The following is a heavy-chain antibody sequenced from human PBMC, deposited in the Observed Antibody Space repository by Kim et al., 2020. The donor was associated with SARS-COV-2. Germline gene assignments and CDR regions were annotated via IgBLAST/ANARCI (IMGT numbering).Heavy chain of an antibody. Sequence: GGSLRLSCAASGFRFDDYALHWVRQPPGKSLEWVSGIRWNGDNRGYADSVMGRFTISRDNAKNSLYLQMNNLRPDDTALYYCARSGDGSYPQVGYYYGLDVWGQGTTVTVSS. CDR2: IRWNGDNR. V-gene: IGHV3-9*01. D-gene: IGHD3-16*02. CDR1: GFRFDDYA. J-gene: IGHJ6*02. CDR3: ARSGDGSYPQVGYYYGLDV.